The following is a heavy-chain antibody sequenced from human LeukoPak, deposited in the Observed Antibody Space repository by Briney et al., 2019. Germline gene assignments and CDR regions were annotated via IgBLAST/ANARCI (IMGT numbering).Heavy chain of an antibody. V-gene: IGHV3-30-3*01. CDR1: GFTFSSYA. CDR2: ISYDGSNK. CDR3: ARDQHGNYFDY. D-gene: IGHD1-26*01. Sequence: PGGSLRLSCAASGFTFSSYAMHWVRKAPGKGLEWVAVISYDGSNKYYADSVKGRFTISRDNSKNTLYLQMNSLRAEDTAVYYCARDQHGNYFDYWGQGTLVTVSS. J-gene: IGHJ4*02.